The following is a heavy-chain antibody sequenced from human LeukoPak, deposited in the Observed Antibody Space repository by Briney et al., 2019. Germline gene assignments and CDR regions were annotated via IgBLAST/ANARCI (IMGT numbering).Heavy chain of an antibody. CDR1: GFTFSSYG. CDR2: IWYDGSNK. V-gene: IGHV3-33*01. J-gene: IGHJ4*02. D-gene: IGHD3-16*02. Sequence: GRSLRLSCAASGFTFSSYGMHWVRQAPGKGLEWVAVIWYDGSNKYYADSVKGRFTISRDNSKNTLYLQMNSLRAEDTAVYYCARTGELSAALDYWGQGTLVTVSS. CDR3: ARTGELSAALDY.